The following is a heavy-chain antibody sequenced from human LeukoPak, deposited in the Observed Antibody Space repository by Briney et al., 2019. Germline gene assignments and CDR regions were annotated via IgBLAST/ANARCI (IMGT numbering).Heavy chain of an antibody. J-gene: IGHJ6*03. CDR2: INPNTGGT. CDR3: AREETGPPMTTYYYYYMDV. Sequence: GASVKVSCKASGYTFTHYYIHWVRQAPRQGLEWMGWINPNTGGTNYAQKCQARVTLTRDTPISTAYVELSRLRSDDTAVYYCAREETGPPMTTYYYYYMDVWGRGTTVTVSS. CDR1: GYTFTHYY. D-gene: IGHD4-11*01. V-gene: IGHV1-2*02.